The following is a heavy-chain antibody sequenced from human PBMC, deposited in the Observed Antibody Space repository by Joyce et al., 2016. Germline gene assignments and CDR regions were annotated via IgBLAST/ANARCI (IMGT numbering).Heavy chain of an antibody. J-gene: IGHJ4*02. CDR1: GITFSTYA. CDR3: AKDTGDYGPDY. Sequence: QVQLVESGGGVVKPGKSLRLSCAASGITFSTYAMHWVRQAPGKGLEWVALISSDGGNKDYRDSVKGRFTISRDDSKSTLYLQMNSLRPDDTAMYFCAKDTGDYGPDYWGQGTLVAVSS. CDR2: ISSDGGNK. V-gene: IGHV3-30*18. D-gene: IGHD4-17*01.